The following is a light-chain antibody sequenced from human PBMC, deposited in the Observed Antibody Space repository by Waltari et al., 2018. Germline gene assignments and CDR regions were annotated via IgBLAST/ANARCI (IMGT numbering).Light chain of an antibody. CDR3: CSYAGNYVWV. CDR1: SSDVGGYNY. V-gene: IGLV2-14*03. J-gene: IGLJ3*02. Sequence: QSALTQPASVSGSPGQSITISCTGTSSDVGGYNYVSWYQQYPGNAPKLVISDVSKRPSGVSDRFSGSKSGDTASLTISGLQFEDEADYYCCSYAGNYVWVFGGGTRLTVL. CDR2: DVS.